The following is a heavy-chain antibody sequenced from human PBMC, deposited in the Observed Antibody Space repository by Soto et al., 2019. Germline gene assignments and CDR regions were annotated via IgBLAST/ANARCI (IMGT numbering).Heavy chain of an antibody. Sequence: SETLSLTCLVSGFPISSPYSWGWTRQPPGKGLEWIGSISHTGTTSYSPSLTSRVSISVDTSKNQVSLKLTSVTAADTAVYFCARVTMVIRDSDHFGVDVWGHGTTVTV. CDR2: ISHTGTT. V-gene: IGHV4-38-2*02. CDR3: ARVTMVIRDSDHFGVDV. J-gene: IGHJ6*02. D-gene: IGHD4-17*01. CDR1: GFPISSPYS.